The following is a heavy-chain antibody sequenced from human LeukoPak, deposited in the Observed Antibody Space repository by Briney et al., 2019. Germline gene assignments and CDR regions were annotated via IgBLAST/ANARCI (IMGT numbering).Heavy chain of an antibody. Sequence: SETLSLTCTVSGGSITNNYWAWIRQPPGKGLEWIGYTHDSGNSNYNPSLRSRVTISIDTSKNQFSLKLTPVTAADTAVYYCARDRSAAPADYWGQGTLVTVSS. CDR3: ARDRSAAPADY. CDR2: THDSGNS. D-gene: IGHD6-13*01. J-gene: IGHJ4*02. V-gene: IGHV4-59*13. CDR1: GGSITNNY.